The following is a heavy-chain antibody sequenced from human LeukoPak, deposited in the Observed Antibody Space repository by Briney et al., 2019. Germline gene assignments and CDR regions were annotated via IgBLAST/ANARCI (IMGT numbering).Heavy chain of an antibody. Sequence: PSETLSLTCAVYGGSFSGYYWSWIRQPPGKGLEWIGEINHSGSTNYNPSLKSRVPISVDTSKNQFSLKLSSVTAADTAVYYCASSRGCSSTSCYRHMDVWGKGTTVTVSS. CDR1: GGSFSGYY. CDR2: INHSGST. V-gene: IGHV4-34*01. D-gene: IGHD2-2*01. CDR3: ASSRGCSSTSCYRHMDV. J-gene: IGHJ6*03.